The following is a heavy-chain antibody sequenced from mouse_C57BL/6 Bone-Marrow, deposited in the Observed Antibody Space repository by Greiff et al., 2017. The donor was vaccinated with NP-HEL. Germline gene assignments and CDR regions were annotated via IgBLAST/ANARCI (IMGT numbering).Heavy chain of an antibody. D-gene: IGHD2-3*01. CDR1: GYTFTSYW. J-gene: IGHJ3*01. Sequence: QVQLQQPGAELVMPGASVKLSCKASGYTFTSYWMHWVKQRPGQGLEWIGEIDPSDSYTNYNQKFKGKSTLTVDKSSSTAYMQLSSLTSEDSAVDYCARGDGYYWLAYWGQGTLVTVSA. CDR3: ARGDGYYWLAY. CDR2: IDPSDSYT. V-gene: IGHV1-69*01.